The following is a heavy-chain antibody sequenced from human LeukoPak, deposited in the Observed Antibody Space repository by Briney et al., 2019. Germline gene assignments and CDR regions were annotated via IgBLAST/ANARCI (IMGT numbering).Heavy chain of an antibody. CDR1: GGSISSYY. V-gene: IGHV4-59*08. Sequence: SETLSLTCTVSGGSISSYYWSWIRQPPGKGLEWIGYIYYSGSTNYNPSLKSRVTISADTSKNQFSLKLSSVTAADTAIYYCARHLAPSSGYLTLDYWGQGTLVTVSS. CDR2: IYYSGST. J-gene: IGHJ4*02. CDR3: ARHLAPSSGYLTLDY. D-gene: IGHD3-22*01.